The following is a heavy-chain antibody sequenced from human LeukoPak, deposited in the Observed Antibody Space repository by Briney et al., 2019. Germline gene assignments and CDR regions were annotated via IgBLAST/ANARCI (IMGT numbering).Heavy chain of an antibody. CDR2: IYHSGST. CDR3: AREVRFLEWSQGDAFDI. D-gene: IGHD3-3*01. CDR1: GGSISSSNW. J-gene: IGHJ3*02. V-gene: IGHV4-4*02. Sequence: SETLSLTCAVSGGSISSSNWWSWVRQPPGKGPEWIGEIYHSGSTNYNPSLKSRVTISVDKSKNQFSLKLSSVTAADTAVYYCAREVRFLEWSQGDAFDIWGQGTMVTVSS.